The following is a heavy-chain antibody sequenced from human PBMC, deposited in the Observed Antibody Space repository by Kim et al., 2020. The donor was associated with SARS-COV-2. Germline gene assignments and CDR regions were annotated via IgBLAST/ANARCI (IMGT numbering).Heavy chain of an antibody. J-gene: IGHJ3*01. CDR3: ASLLSDAFDF. Sequence: TRYSPSFQGQVTISADKSISTAYLQWSSLKASDTAMYYCASLLSDAFDFWGQGTMVTVSS. CDR2: T. D-gene: IGHD2-15*01. V-gene: IGHV5-51*01.